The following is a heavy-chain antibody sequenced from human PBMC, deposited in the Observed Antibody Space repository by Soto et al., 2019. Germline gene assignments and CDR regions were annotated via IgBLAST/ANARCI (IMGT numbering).Heavy chain of an antibody. CDR1: GYTFTSYG. V-gene: IGHV1-3*01. J-gene: IGHJ6*04. Sequence: ASVKVSCKASGYTFTSYGINWVRQAPGLGLEWMGWINPGNGNTKYSQQFQGRVIIDRDTSASTAYMGLSSLRSEDTAVYYCARQTPSAGYYYYGMAFGGKGTTVTFPS. D-gene: IGHD1-26*01. CDR3: ARQTPSAGYYYYGMAF. CDR2: INPGNGNT.